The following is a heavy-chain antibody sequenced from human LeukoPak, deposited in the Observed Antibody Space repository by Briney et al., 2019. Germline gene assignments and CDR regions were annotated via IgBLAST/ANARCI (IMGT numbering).Heavy chain of an antibody. CDR3: ARGGYCSSTSCYLDV. V-gene: IGHV4-30-4*01. Sequence: SETLSLTCTVSGGSISSGDYYWSWIRQPPGKGLEWIGYIYYSGSTYYNPSLKSRVTISVDTSKNQFSLKLSSVTAADTAVYYCARGGYCSSTSCYLDVWGKGTTVTVSS. CDR1: GGSISSGDYY. J-gene: IGHJ6*03. D-gene: IGHD2-2*01. CDR2: IYYSGST.